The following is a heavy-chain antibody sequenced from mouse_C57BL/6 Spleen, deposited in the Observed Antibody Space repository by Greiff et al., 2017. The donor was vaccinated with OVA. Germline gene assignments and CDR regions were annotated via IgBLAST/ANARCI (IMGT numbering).Heavy chain of an antibody. J-gene: IGHJ4*01. CDR2: IRSKSSNYAT. CDR1: GFTFNTYA. CDR3: VRDSPHYYGSILYAMDY. D-gene: IGHD1-1*01. Sequence: EVQGVESGGGLVQPKGSLKLSCAASGFTFNTYAMHWVRQAPGKGLEWVARIRSKSSNYATYYADSVKDRFPISRDDSQSMLYLQMNNLKTEDTAMYYCVRDSPHYYGSILYAMDYWGQGTSVTVSS. V-gene: IGHV10-3*01.